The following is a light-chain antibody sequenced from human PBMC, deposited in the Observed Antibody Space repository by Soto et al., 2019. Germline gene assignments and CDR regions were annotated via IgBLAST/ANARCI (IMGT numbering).Light chain of an antibody. Sequence: QSALTQPASVSGSPGQSITISCSGTSRDIGAYNLVSWYQQPPGKAPKLLIYEVRNRPSGISYRFSGSKSGTTASLTISSLLPEDEADYYCSAYTSRSTLVFGGVTNLTVL. CDR1: SRDIGAYNL. CDR2: EVR. V-gene: IGLV2-14*01. CDR3: SAYTSRSTLV. J-gene: IGLJ2*01.